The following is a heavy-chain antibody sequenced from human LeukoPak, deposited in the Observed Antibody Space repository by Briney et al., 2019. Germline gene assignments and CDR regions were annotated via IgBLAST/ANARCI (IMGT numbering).Heavy chain of an antibody. CDR1: GFTFSSYE. Sequence: PGGSLRLSCAASGFTFSSYEMNWVRQAPGKGLEWVSYISSSGSTIYYADSVKGRFTISRDNAKNSLYLQMNSLRAEDTAVYYCARDGGLLWFGELLSEPGYVDYWGQGTLVTVSS. CDR2: ISSSGSTI. V-gene: IGHV3-48*03. J-gene: IGHJ4*02. CDR3: ARDGGLLWFGELLSEPGYVDY. D-gene: IGHD3-10*01.